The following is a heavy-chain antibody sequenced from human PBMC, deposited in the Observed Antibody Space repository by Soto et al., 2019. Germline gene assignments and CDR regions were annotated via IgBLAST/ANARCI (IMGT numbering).Heavy chain of an antibody. CDR2: IYHSGST. CDR3: ARASAGAMVRGVIMHDAFDI. J-gene: IGHJ3*02. D-gene: IGHD3-10*01. CDR1: GGSISSSNW. V-gene: IGHV4-4*02. Sequence: QVQLQESGPGLVKPSGTLSLTCAVSGGSISSSNWWSWVRQPPGKGLEWIGAIYHSGSTNYNPSLQSRVTISVDKSKNQFSLKLSSVTAADKAVYYCARASAGAMVRGVIMHDAFDIWGQGTMVTVSS.